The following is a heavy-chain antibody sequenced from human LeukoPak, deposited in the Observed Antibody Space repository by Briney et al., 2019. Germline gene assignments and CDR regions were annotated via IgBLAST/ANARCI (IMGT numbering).Heavy chain of an antibody. V-gene: IGHV3-21*06. Sequence: GESLKISCTASGLTFSTSGFNWVRQAPGEGLEWAASIGPTGSDRYHADSIKGRFTITRDNANNFLYLQMNSLRAEDTAVYYCATETNGRHYDYWGQGTLLTVSS. D-gene: IGHD1-14*01. CDR2: IGPTGSDR. CDR3: ATETNGRHYDY. CDR1: GLTFSTSG. J-gene: IGHJ4*02.